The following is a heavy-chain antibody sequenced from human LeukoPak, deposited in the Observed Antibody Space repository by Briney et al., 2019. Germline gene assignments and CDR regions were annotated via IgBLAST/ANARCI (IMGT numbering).Heavy chain of an antibody. Sequence: GGSLRLSCAASGFAVSSNYMSWVRQAPGKGLEWVSVIYSGGSTYYADSVKGRFTISRDNSKNTLYLQMNSLRAEDTAVYYCARDAYGDFYFDYWGQGTLVTVSS. CDR3: ARDAYGDFYFDY. V-gene: IGHV3-53*01. J-gene: IGHJ4*02. D-gene: IGHD4-17*01. CDR1: GFAVSSNY. CDR2: IYSGGST.